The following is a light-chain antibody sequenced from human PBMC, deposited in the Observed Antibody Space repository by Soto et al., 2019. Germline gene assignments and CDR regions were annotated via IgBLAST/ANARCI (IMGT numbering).Light chain of an antibody. J-gene: IGLJ2*01. CDR1: NTDVGSYNL. CDR2: EGT. V-gene: IGLV2-23*01. Sequence: QSVLTQPASVSGSPGQSITVSCTGTNTDVGSYNLVSWYQQHPGKAPKLIIYEGTKWPSVVSNRFSGSKSGNTASLTISGLQTEDEADYYCCSYAGSRTFIFGGGTKVTVL. CDR3: CSYAGSRTFI.